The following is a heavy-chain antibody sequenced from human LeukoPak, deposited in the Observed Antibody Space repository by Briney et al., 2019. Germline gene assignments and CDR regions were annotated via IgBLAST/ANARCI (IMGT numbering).Heavy chain of an antibody. Sequence: GGSLRLSCAASGFTFSSYAMSWVRQAPGKGLEWVGRIKSKTDGGTTDYAAPVKGRFTISRDDSKNTLYLQMNSLKTEDTAVYYCTAGMHYYDSSGYPYYFDYWGQGTLVTVSS. CDR2: IKSKTDGGTT. CDR3: TAGMHYYDSSGYPYYFDY. V-gene: IGHV3-15*01. CDR1: GFTFSSYA. D-gene: IGHD3-22*01. J-gene: IGHJ4*02.